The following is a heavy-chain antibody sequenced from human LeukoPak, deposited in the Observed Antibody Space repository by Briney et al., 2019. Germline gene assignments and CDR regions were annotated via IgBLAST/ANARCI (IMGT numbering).Heavy chain of an antibody. CDR1: GGPLGGHF. D-gene: IGHD5-24*01. J-gene: IGHJ4*02. CDR3: VMGRGWQPDY. Sequence: SSETLSLTCSVSGGPLGGHFYNWVRQPPGKGLEWIGLTHASRSTIYNPSLKSRVSISVDTSKNQFSLTLTSVTAADTAVYFCVMGRGWQPDYWGQGILVTVSS. CDR2: THASRST. V-gene: IGHV4-59*11.